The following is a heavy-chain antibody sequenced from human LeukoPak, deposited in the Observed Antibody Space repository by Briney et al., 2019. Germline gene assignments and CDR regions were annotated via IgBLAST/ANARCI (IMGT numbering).Heavy chain of an antibody. J-gene: IGHJ1*01. CDR2: INAGNGNT. CDR1: GYTFTRYL. CDR3: ARVPLHDDSGHYYPH. V-gene: IGHV1-3*01. Sequence: ASVKVSCKASGYTFTRYLMYWVRQAPGQRPEWMGWINAGNGNTKYSQKFQGRVTIIRDTSASTGYMELSSLRSEDTAVYYCARVPLHDDSGHYYPHWGQGTLVIVSS. D-gene: IGHD3-22*01.